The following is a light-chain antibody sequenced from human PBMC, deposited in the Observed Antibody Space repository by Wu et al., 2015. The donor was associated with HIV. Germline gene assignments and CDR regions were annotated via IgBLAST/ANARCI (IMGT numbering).Light chain of an antibody. J-gene: IGKJ2*01. Sequence: EIVMTQSPATLSVSPGERATLSCRASQSVRSNLAWYQQKPGQAPRLLIYGASTRATDIPARFSGSGSGTEFTLTISSMQSEDFAVYYCQQYNNWLPPMYTFGQGTKLEIK. CDR2: GAS. V-gene: IGKV3-15*01. CDR1: QSVRSN. CDR3: QQYNNWLPPMYT.